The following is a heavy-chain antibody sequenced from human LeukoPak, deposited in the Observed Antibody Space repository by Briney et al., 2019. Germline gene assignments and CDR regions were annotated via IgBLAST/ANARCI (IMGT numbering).Heavy chain of an antibody. J-gene: IGHJ4*02. CDR3: ATARDGYRKGFDY. V-gene: IGHV3-21*01. CDR2: ISSSSSTYI. CDR1: GFTFSSYS. Sequence: GGSLRLSCAASGFTFSSYSMNWVRQAPGKGLEWVSSISSSSSTYIYYEDSLKGRFTVSRDNAKISLYLQMNSLRAEDTAVYYCATARDGYRKGFDYWGQGTLVIVSS. D-gene: IGHD5-24*01.